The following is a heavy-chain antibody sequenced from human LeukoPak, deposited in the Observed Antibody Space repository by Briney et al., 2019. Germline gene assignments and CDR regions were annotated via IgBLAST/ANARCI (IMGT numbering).Heavy chain of an antibody. Sequence: ASVKVSCKASGHTFTSYYMHWVRQAPGQGLEWMGIINPSGGSTNYAQKLQGRVTMTTDTSTSTAYMELRSLRSDDTAVYYCARGSYDFWSGYHFDYWGQGTLVTVFS. CDR2: INPSGGST. CDR3: ARGSYDFWSGYHFDY. CDR1: GHTFTSYY. D-gene: IGHD3-3*01. V-gene: IGHV1-46*01. J-gene: IGHJ4*02.